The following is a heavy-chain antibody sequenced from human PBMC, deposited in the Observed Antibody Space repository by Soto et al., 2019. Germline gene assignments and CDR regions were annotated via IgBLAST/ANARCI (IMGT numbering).Heavy chain of an antibody. CDR2: IKQDGSEK. J-gene: IGHJ4*02. V-gene: IGHV3-7*01. CDR3: ARDVRLLDPWIDY. CDR1: GFTFSSYW. D-gene: IGHD3-3*01. Sequence: PGGSLRLSCAASGFTFSSYWMSWVRQAPGKGLEWVANIKQDGSEKYYVDSVKGRFTISRDNAKNSLYLQMNSLRAEDTAVYYCARDVRLLDPWIDYWGQGTLVTVSS.